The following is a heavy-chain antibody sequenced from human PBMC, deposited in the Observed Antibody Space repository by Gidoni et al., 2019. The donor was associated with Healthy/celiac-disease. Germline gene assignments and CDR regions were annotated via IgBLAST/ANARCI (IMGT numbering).Heavy chain of an antibody. CDR1: GFTFSNAW. Sequence: EVQLVESGGGLVKPGGSLRLSCAASGFTFSNAWLSWVRPGPGKGMEWVCRIKSKTDGVTTDYAAPVKGRFTISRDDSKNTLYLQMNSLKTEDTAVYYCTTVHSSGYYRDSAFDIWGQGTMVTVSS. V-gene: IGHV3-15*01. CDR3: TTVHSSGYYRDSAFDI. J-gene: IGHJ3*02. D-gene: IGHD3-22*01. CDR2: IKSKTDGVTT.